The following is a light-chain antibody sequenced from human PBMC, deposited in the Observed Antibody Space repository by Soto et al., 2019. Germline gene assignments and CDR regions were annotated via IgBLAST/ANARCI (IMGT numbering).Light chain of an antibody. Sequence: EIVLTQSPGTLSLSPGERATLSCRASQSVSSSYLAWYQQKPGQAPRLLIYGASGRATGIPDRFSGSGSGTDFPLTISRLEPEDFAVYYCQQYGSSPGITFGQGTRLEIK. CDR3: QQYGSSPGIT. J-gene: IGKJ5*01. CDR1: QSVSSSY. CDR2: GAS. V-gene: IGKV3-20*01.